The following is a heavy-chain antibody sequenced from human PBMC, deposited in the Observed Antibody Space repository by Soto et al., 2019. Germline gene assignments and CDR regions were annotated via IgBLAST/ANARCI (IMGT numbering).Heavy chain of an antibody. CDR1: RGSISSGTNY. Sequence: QLQLQESGPGLVKPSETLSLTCTVSRGSISSGTNYWAWIRQPPGKGLEWIANIYYSGSTFYNPSLKSRVTISLDTVKNQFSLKLRSVTAADTAVYYCARHEAGWYFDSWGQGTLVTVSS. J-gene: IGHJ4*02. V-gene: IGHV4-39*01. D-gene: IGHD6-25*01. CDR2: IYYSGST. CDR3: ARHEAGWYFDS.